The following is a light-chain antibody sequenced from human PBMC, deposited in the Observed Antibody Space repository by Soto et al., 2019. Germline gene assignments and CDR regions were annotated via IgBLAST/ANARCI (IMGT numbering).Light chain of an antibody. Sequence: EIVLTQSPGTLSLSPGEGATLSCRASQSVSSTYLAWYQQKPGQAPRLLIYGASSRASGFPDRFSGSGSGTDFSLTISRLEPEDFAVYYCQQYDSSPRTFGQGTKVEIK. CDR3: QQYDSSPRT. CDR2: GAS. CDR1: QSVSSTY. V-gene: IGKV3-20*01. J-gene: IGKJ1*01.